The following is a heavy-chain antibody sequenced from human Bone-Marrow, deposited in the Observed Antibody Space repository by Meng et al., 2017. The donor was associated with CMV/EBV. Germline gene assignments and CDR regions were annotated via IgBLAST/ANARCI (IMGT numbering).Heavy chain of an antibody. CDR2: IYHSGST. V-gene: IGHV4-4*02. J-gene: IGHJ4*02. D-gene: IGHD3-22*01. CDR3: ARWSGYYDSSGYN. Sequence: AVSGGSISSSNWWSWVRQPPGKGLEWIGEIYHSGSTNYNPSLKSRVTISVDKSKNQFSLKLSSVTAADTAVYYCARWSGYYDSSGYNWGQGTLVTVSS. CDR1: GGSISSSNW.